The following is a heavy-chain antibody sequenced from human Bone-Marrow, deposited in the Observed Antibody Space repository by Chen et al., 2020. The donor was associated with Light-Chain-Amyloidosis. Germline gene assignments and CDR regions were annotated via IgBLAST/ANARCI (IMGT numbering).Heavy chain of an antibody. CDR2: ISGGSSYS. Sequence: QVQLVESGGGLVKPGGSLRLSCAASGLIFRDYYMSWIRQAPGKGLEWVSYISGGSSYSNFADSVKGRFTISRDNAKNSLYLQMNNLRAEDTAVYYCTANTLPGHLFYAMDVWGQGTTVTVSS. V-gene: IGHV3-11*06. CDR1: GLIFRDYY. J-gene: IGHJ6*02. D-gene: IGHD3-9*01. CDR3: TANTLPGHLFYAMDV.